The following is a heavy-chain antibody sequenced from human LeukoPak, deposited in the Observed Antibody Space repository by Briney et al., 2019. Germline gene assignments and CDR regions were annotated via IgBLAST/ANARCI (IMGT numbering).Heavy chain of an antibody. V-gene: IGHV1-18*01. CDR2: ISAYNGNT. J-gene: IGHJ4*02. CDR3: ARLPHYDFWSGYTKVFDY. D-gene: IGHD3-3*01. Sequence: ASVKVSCKASGYTFTSYGISWVRQAPGEGLECRGWISAYNGNTNYAQKLQGRVTMTTDTSTSTAYMELRSLRSDDTAVYYCARLPHYDFWSGYTKVFDYWGQGTLVTVSS. CDR1: GYTFTSYG.